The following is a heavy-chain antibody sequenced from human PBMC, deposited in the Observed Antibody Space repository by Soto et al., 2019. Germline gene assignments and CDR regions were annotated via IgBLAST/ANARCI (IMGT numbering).Heavy chain of an antibody. CDR2: SRNRQTGYTI. Sequence: EVRLVESGGGLVQPGGSLRLSCAASGFTFGDHYMDWVRQAPGKGLAWVARSRNRQTGYTIEYAASVAGRFSISRAQSASSVILQMNALKTEEKAVYYCGSPKRRGRDWDYDWGQGTRVTVSS. J-gene: IGHJ4*02. D-gene: IGHD1-7*01. V-gene: IGHV3-72*01. CDR3: GSPKRRGRDWDYD. CDR1: GFTFGDHY.